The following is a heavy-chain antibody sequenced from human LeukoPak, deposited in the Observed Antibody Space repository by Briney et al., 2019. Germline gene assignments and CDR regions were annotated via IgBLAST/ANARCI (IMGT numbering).Heavy chain of an antibody. V-gene: IGHV4-59*01. Sequence: PSETLSLTCTVSGGSISSYYWSWIRQPPGKGPEWIGYIYYSGSTNYNPSLKSRVTISVDTSKNQFSLKLSSVTAADTAVYYCARGVRITIFGVVIENWFDPWGQGTLVTVSS. J-gene: IGHJ5*02. CDR1: GGSISSYY. CDR2: IYYSGST. D-gene: IGHD3-3*01. CDR3: ARGVRITIFGVVIENWFDP.